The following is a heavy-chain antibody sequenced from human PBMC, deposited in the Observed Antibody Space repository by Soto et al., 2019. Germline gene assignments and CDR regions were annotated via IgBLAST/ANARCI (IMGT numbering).Heavy chain of an antibody. CDR3: AKVAKPRVVIEYFDY. J-gene: IGHJ4*02. CDR2: ISSSGGRT. Sequence: PGGSLRLSCGTSGFSFVNYGMGWVRQAPGKGLEWVSGISSSGGRTYFADSVRGRFTISRDNSKNTMYLQMDSLRVEDTAVYYCAKVAKPRVVIEYFDYWGQGSLVTVSS. CDR1: GFSFVNYG. V-gene: IGHV3-23*01. D-gene: IGHD3-3*01.